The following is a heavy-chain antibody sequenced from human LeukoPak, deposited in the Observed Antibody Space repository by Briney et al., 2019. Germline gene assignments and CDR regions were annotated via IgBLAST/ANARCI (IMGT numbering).Heavy chain of an antibody. CDR2: INPNSGGT. D-gene: IGHD4-23*01. CDR3: ARVGVATTAVIPDYFDH. V-gene: IGHV1-2*02. Sequence: ASVTVSCKASGYTFIDYYMHWVRQAPGQGLEWMGWINPNSGGTNYAQKFQGRVTMTRDTSITTAYMELSRLRSDDTAVYYCARVGVATTAVIPDYFDHWGQGTLVTVSS. CDR1: GYTFIDYY. J-gene: IGHJ4*02.